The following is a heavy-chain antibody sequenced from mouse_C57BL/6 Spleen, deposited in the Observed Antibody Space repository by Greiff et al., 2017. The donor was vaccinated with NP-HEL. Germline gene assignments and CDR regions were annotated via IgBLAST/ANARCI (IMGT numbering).Heavy chain of an antibody. CDR3: AREGIYYGNYGWFAY. D-gene: IGHD2-1*01. CDR2: IHPSDSDT. CDR1: GYTFTSYW. J-gene: IGHJ3*01. V-gene: IGHV1-74*01. Sequence: QVQLQQPGAELVKPGASVKVSCKASGYTFTSYWMHWVKQRPGQGLEWIGRIHPSDSDTNYNQKFKGKATLTVDKSSSTAYMQLSSLTSDDSAVYYCAREGIYYGNYGWFAYWGQGTLVTVSA.